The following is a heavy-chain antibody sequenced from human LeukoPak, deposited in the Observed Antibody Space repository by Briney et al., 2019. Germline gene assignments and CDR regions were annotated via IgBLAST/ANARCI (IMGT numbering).Heavy chain of an antibody. V-gene: IGHV3-48*03. CDR1: GFTFSSYE. D-gene: IGHD3-22*01. CDR3: ARVHYYDSSGYYLDY. CDR2: ISSSGSTT. J-gene: IGHJ4*02. Sequence: GGSLRLSCAASGFTFSSYEMNWVRQAPGKGLEWVSYISSSGSTTYYADSVKGRFTISRDNAKNSLYLQMNSLRAEDTAVYYCARVHYYDSSGYYLDYWGQGTLVTVSS.